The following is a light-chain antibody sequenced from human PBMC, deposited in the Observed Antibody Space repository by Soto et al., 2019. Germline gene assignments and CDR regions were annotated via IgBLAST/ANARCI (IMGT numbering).Light chain of an antibody. CDR1: QSASNN. Sequence: EIVMTQSPVTLSVSPGERATLSCRASQSASNNLAWYQQKPGQAPRLLIYVASTRATGIPARFSGSGSGTEFTLTISSLHSEDFAVYYCQQYNKWPLTFGQGTKVEI. CDR2: VAS. CDR3: QQYNKWPLT. J-gene: IGKJ1*01. V-gene: IGKV3-15*01.